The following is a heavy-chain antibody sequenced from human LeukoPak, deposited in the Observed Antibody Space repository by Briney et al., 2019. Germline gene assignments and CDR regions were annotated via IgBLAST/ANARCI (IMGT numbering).Heavy chain of an antibody. Sequence: GGSLRLSCAASGFTFSNYWMHWVRQAPGKGLVWVSRINSDGSPTTYADSVKGRFTISRDNSKNTLYLQMNNLRAEDTAVYYCAKASHRVLRFLEWLPRGFYFDFWGQGTLVTVSS. V-gene: IGHV3-74*01. CDR3: AKASHRVLRFLEWLPRGFYFDF. CDR1: GFTFSNYW. CDR2: INSDGSPT. J-gene: IGHJ4*02. D-gene: IGHD3-3*01.